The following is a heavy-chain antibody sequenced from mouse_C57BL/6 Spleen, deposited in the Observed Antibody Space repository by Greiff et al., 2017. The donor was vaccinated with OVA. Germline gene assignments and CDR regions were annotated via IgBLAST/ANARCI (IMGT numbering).Heavy chain of an antibody. CDR1: GFTFTDYY. D-gene: IGHD2-4*01. CDR3: ARYGDYQFDY. Sequence: EVKLMESGGGLVQPGGSLSLSCAASGFTFTDYYMSWVRQPPGKALEWLGFIRNKANGYTTEYSASVKGRFTISRDNSQSILYLQMNALRAEDSATYYCARYGDYQFDYWGQGTTLTVSS. J-gene: IGHJ2*01. V-gene: IGHV7-3*01. CDR2: IRNKANGYTT.